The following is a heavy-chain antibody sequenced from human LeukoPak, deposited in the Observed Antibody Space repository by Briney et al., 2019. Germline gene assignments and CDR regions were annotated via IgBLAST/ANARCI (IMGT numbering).Heavy chain of an antibody. J-gene: IGHJ4*02. CDR2: IKQDGSEK. V-gene: IGHV3-7*01. CDR3: ARASRDS. Sequence: PGGSLRLSCAASGFTFRIYWMSWVRQAPGKGLEWVANIKQDGSEKYYVDSVKGRFAISRDNAKNSLYLQMNSLRAEDTAVYYCARASRDSWGQGTLVIVSS. CDR1: GFTFRIYW.